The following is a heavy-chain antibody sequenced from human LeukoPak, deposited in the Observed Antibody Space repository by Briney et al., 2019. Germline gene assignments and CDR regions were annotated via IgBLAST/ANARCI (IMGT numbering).Heavy chain of an antibody. V-gene: IGHV4-39*07. CDR2: IYYSGST. CDR1: GGSISSYY. J-gene: IGHJ4*02. Sequence: SETLSLTCTVSGGSISSYYWGWIRQPPGKGLEWIGSIYYSGSTYYNPSLKSRVTISVDTSKNQFSLKLSPVTAADTAVYYCARVVYYDSSGYHSNYFDYWGQGTLVTVSS. D-gene: IGHD3-22*01. CDR3: ARVVYYDSSGYHSNYFDY.